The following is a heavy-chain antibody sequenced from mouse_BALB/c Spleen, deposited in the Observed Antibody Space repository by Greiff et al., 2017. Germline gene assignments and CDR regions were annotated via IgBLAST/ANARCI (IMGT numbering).Heavy chain of an antibody. V-gene: IGHV1-31*01. CDR1: GYSFTGYY. D-gene: IGHD1-1*01. CDR3: ARGGSSPAWFAY. Sequence: VHVKQSGPELVKPGASVKISCKASGYSFTGYYMHWVKQSHVKSLEWIGRINPYNGATSYNQNFKDKASLTVDKSSSTAYMELHSLTSEDSAVYYCARGGSSPAWFAYWGQGTLVTVSA. J-gene: IGHJ3*01. CDR2: INPYNGAT.